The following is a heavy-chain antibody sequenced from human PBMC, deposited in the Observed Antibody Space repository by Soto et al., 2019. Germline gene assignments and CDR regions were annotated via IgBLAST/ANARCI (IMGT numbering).Heavy chain of an antibody. V-gene: IGHV3-33*01. CDR2: IWYDGSNK. J-gene: IGHJ6*02. CDR3: ARGKGYSYGYNPHYYYGMDV. Sequence: PGGSLRLSCAASGFTFSSYGMHWVRQAPGKGLEWVAVIWYDGSNKYYADSVKGRFTISRDNSKNTLFLQMNSLRAEDTAVYYCARGKGYSYGYNPHYYYGMDVWGQGTTVTVSS. D-gene: IGHD5-18*01. CDR1: GFTFSSYG.